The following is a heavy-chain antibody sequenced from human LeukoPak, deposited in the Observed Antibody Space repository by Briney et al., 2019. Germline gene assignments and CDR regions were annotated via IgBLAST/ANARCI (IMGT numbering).Heavy chain of an antibody. V-gene: IGHV3-7*03. CDR3: ARFNYFDSSDYFSYYYGMDV. J-gene: IGHJ6*02. CDR2: IKQDGSEK. D-gene: IGHD3-22*01. Sequence: GGSLRLSCAASGFTFSSYWMSWVRQAPGKGLEWVANIKQDGSEKYYVDSVKGRFTISRDNAKNSLYLQMNSLGAEDTAVYYCARFNYFDSSDYFSYYYGMDVWGQGTTVTVSS. CDR1: GFTFSSYW.